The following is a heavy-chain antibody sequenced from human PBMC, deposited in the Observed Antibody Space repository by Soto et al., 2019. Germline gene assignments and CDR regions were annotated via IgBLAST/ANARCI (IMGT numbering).Heavy chain of an antibody. J-gene: IGHJ5*02. V-gene: IGHV3-33*01. CDR2: ICNDGSNK. CDR3: ARNGDSSDYRGWFVP. D-gene: IGHD3-22*01. Sequence: GGSLRLSCAASGFTFSNYGMHWVRQAPGKGLEWVAVICNDGSNKYYADSVKGRFTISRDNSKNTLYLQMNSLRAEDTAVYYCARNGDSSDYRGWFVPWGQGT. CDR1: GFTFSNYG.